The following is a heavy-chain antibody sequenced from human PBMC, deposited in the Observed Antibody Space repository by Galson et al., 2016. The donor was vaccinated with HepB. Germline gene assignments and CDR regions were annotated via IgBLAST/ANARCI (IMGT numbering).Heavy chain of an antibody. CDR3: ASERLGSSGYSYPDAFEI. CDR1: GITLRGYA. J-gene: IGHJ3*02. CDR2: ISRGGTYT. D-gene: IGHD3-22*01. Sequence: SLRLSCAASGITLRGYAMNWVRQAPGKGLDWVSCISRGGTYTYYADSVKGCFTVSRDNAKNSLYLQMNNLRAEDTALYYCASERLGSSGYSYPDAFEIWGLGTVVTVSS. V-gene: IGHV3-21*01.